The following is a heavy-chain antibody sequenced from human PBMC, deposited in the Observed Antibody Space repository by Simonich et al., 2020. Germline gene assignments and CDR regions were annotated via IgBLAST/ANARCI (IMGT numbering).Heavy chain of an antibody. J-gene: IGHJ4*02. CDR1: GFTFSSYG. V-gene: IGHV3-74*01. Sequence: EVQLVESGGGLVQPGGSLRLSCAASGFTFSSYGMHWVRQAPGMGLVWVLRINRDGSSTSYADSVKGRFTISRDNAKNSLYLQMNILRSEDTAVYYCARNRLDYWGQGTLVTVSS. CDR2: INRDGSST. CDR3: ARNRLDY.